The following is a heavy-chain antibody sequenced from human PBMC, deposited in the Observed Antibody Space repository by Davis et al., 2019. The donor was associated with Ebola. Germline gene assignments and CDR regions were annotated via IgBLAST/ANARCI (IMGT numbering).Heavy chain of an antibody. Sequence: GESLKISCAASGFTFSSYWMSWVRQAPGKGLEWVANIKQDGSEKYYVDSVKGRFTISRDNSKNSLYLQMNSLRAEDTAVYYCARGIGMITPYYFDYWGQGTLVTVSS. CDR1: GFTFSSYW. V-gene: IGHV3-7*01. J-gene: IGHJ4*02. D-gene: IGHD3-16*01. CDR3: ARGIGMITPYYFDY. CDR2: IKQDGSEK.